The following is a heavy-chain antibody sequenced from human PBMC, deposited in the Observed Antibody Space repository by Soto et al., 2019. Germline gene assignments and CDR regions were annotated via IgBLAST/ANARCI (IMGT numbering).Heavy chain of an antibody. V-gene: IGHV5-10-1*01. CDR3: ARLQAAAGDNDLTFDY. CDR1: GYSFTSYW. CDR2: IDPSDSYT. J-gene: IGHJ4*02. D-gene: IGHD6-13*01. Sequence: GESLKISCKGSGYSFTSYWISWVRQMPGKGLEWMGRIDPSDSYTNYSPSFQGHVTISADKSFSTAYLQWSSLKASDTAFYYCARLQAAAGDNDLTFDYWGQGTLVTSPQ.